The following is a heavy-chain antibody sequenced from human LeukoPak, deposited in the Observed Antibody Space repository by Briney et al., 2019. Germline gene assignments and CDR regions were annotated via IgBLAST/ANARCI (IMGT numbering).Heavy chain of an antibody. CDR1: GGSFSGYY. CDR2: INHSGST. J-gene: IGHJ3*02. CDR3: ARDHYYDSSGYYSLVAFDI. Sequence: SETLSLTCAVYGGSFSGYYWSWIRQPPGKGLEWIGEINHSGSTSYNPSLKSRVTISVDTSKNQFSLKLSSVTAADTAVYYCARDHYYDSSGYYSLVAFDIWGQGTMVTVSS. V-gene: IGHV4-34*01. D-gene: IGHD3-22*01.